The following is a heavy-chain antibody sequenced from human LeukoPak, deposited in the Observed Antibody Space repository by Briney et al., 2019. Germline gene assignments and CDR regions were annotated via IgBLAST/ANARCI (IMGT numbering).Heavy chain of an antibody. J-gene: IGHJ4*02. D-gene: IGHD6-6*01. Sequence: ASVKVSCKASGYTINSYGLTWVRQAPGQGLEWMAWISIYNDNRRYAQKFQGRVTLTIDKTTTTAYMELTGLRSDDTATYYCARDGRFEYSHFYYFDYWGQGTLVTVSS. CDR3: ARDGRFEYSHFYYFDY. CDR1: GYTINSYG. V-gene: IGHV1-18*01. CDR2: ISIYNDNR.